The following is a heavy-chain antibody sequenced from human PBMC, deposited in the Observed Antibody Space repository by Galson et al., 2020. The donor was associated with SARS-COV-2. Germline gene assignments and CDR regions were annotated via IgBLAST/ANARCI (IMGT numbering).Heavy chain of an antibody. CDR3: ARRRTRMSLWLWYYDVDV. CDR2: IFSNDGK. D-gene: IGHD6-19*01. V-gene: IGHV2-26*01. CDR1: GFSLSNRMG. J-gene: IGHJ6*02. Sequence: ESGPTLVKPTETLTLTCTVSGFSLSNRMGVSWIRQPPGKALEWLAYIFSNDGKSYSTSLKSRLTISEDTSKSQVVLTMTNMDPADTGTYYCARRRTRMSLWLWYYDVDVWGQGTTVTVAS.